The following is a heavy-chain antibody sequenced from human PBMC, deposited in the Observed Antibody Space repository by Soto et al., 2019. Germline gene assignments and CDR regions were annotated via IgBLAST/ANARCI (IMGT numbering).Heavy chain of an antibody. Sequence: SVKVSCKVSGYTLTELSMHWVRQAPGKGLEWMGGFDPEDGETIYAQKFQGRVTMTEDTSTDTAYMELSSLRSEDTAVYYCAVMITLGGVIVTPFDYWGQGTLVTVSS. CDR3: AVMITLGGVIVTPFDY. CDR2: FDPEDGET. J-gene: IGHJ4*02. D-gene: IGHD3-16*02. CDR1: GYTLTELS. V-gene: IGHV1-24*01.